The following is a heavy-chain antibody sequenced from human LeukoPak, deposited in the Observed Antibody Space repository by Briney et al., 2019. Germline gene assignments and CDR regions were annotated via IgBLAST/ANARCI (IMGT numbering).Heavy chain of an antibody. CDR3: AKVGYCSSTSCPNDY. Sequence: PGGSLRLSCAASGFTFSSYAMSWVRQAPGKGLEWVSAISGSGGSTYYADSVKGRFTISRDNSKNTLYLQMNSLRAEDTAVYHCAKVGYCSSTSCPNDYWGQGTLVTVSS. J-gene: IGHJ4*02. D-gene: IGHD2-2*01. CDR2: ISGSGGST. CDR1: GFTFSSYA. V-gene: IGHV3-23*01.